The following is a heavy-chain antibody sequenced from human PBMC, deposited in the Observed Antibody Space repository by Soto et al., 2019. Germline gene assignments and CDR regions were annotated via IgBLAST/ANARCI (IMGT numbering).Heavy chain of an antibody. D-gene: IGHD6-13*01. CDR3: ARGIFLATAAAYFDF. J-gene: IGHJ4*02. Sequence: WTWTRQPPGKGLEWIGYIYYSGSTYYSPSLKSRVTISIDTSDNQFSLKLSSVTAADTAVYYCARGIFLATAAAYFDFWGQGTLVTVSS. V-gene: IGHV4-31*02. CDR2: IYYSGST.